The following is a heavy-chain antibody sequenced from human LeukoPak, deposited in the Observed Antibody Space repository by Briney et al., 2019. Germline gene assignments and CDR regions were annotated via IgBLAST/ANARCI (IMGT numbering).Heavy chain of an antibody. J-gene: IGHJ5*02. Sequence: ASVKVSCKASGYTFSNYGINWLRQAPGQGLEWMGWISDYNSNRNYVQKFQGRFTLTADTSSSTAYMELRSLTSDDTATYYCARSGRSWYGWSDPWGQGTQVTVSA. D-gene: IGHD6-13*01. V-gene: IGHV1-18*01. CDR1: GYTFSNYG. CDR2: ISDYNSNR. CDR3: ARSGRSWYGWSDP.